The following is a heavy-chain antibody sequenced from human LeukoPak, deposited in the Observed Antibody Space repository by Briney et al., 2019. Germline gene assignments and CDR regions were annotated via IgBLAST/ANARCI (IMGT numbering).Heavy chain of an antibody. CDR1: GFTFSSYW. J-gene: IGHJ5*02. CDR3: ARDKLLWFGELEP. V-gene: IGHV3-7*01. Sequence: GGSLRLSCAASGFTFSSYWMSWVRQAPGKGLEWVANIKQDGSEKYYVDSVKGRFTISRDNAKNSLYLQMNSLRAEDTAVYYCARDKLLWFGELEPWGQGTLVTVSS. CDR2: IKQDGSEK. D-gene: IGHD3-10*01.